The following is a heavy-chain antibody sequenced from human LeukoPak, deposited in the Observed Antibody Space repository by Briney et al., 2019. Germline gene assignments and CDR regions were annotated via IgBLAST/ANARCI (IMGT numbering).Heavy chain of an antibody. D-gene: IGHD2-21*01. CDR3: ARHYSSDPFDY. Sequence: SETLSLTCSVSGASISSYYWSWIRQPPGKGLEWIGYIDYSGSTNYSPSLKSRVTISADTSKSQFSLKLTSLTAADTALYFCARHYSSDPFDYWGQGTLVTVSS. V-gene: IGHV4-59*08. CDR1: GASISSYY. J-gene: IGHJ4*02. CDR2: IDYSGST.